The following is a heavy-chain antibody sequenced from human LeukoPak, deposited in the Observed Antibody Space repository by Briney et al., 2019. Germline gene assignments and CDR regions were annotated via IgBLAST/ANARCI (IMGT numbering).Heavy chain of an antibody. CDR2: IKSDGRST. D-gene: IGHD2-21*01. CDR1: GFTFSSHW. J-gene: IGHJ3*02. Sequence: PGGALRLSCVASGFTFSSHWMHWGRQGPGKGLVWVSRIKSDGRSTNYADSVKGRFNISRDNSKNTLYLQMNCLRAEDTAVYYCARDGIVVFPGTFDIWGQGTMVTVSS. V-gene: IGHV3-74*01. CDR3: ARDGIVVFPGTFDI.